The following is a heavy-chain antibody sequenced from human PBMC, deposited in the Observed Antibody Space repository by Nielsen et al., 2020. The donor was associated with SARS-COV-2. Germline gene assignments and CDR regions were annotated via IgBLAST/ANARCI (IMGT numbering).Heavy chain of an antibody. J-gene: IGHJ3*02. CDR3: TRVNPTSGSWFDAFDI. Sequence: GESLKISCAASGFTFSDSIMHWVRQASGKGLEWLGRIRSKTNDYATEYPASLKGRFIISRDDSKNTAYLLMNSLKIDDTAMYYCTRVNPTSGSWFDAFDIWGQGTPVTVSS. V-gene: IGHV3-73*01. CDR2: IRSKTNDYAT. CDR1: GFTFSDSI. D-gene: IGHD1-26*01.